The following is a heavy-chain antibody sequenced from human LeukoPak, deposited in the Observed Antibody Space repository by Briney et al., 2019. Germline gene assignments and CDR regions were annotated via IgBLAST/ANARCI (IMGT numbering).Heavy chain of an antibody. CDR2: IIPIFGTA. CDR3: AREGLGGSGYDIPSLPIDY. D-gene: IGHD5-12*01. CDR1: GGTFSSYA. V-gene: IGHV1-69*06. Sequence: SVKVSCTASGGTFSSYAISWVRQAPGQGLEWMGGIIPIFGTANYAQKFQGRVTITADKSTSTAYMELSSLRSEDTAVYYCAREGLGGSGYDIPSLPIDYWGQGTLVTVSS. J-gene: IGHJ4*02.